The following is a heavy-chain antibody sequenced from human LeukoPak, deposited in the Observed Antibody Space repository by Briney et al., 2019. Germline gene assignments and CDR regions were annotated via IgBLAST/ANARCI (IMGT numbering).Heavy chain of an antibody. Sequence: PSETLSLTCTVSGDSISNYFWSWIRQPPRKGLEWMAYVHYSGSTNYNPSLKSRVTISVDTSENQFSLKVNSVTAADTAVYYCARDGGSSWYGAFDIWGQGTMVTVSS. CDR3: ARDGGSSWYGAFDI. J-gene: IGHJ3*02. V-gene: IGHV4-59*01. D-gene: IGHD6-13*01. CDR2: VHYSGST. CDR1: GDSISNYF.